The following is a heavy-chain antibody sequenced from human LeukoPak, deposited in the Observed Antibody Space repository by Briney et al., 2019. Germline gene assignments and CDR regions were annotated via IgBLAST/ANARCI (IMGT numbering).Heavy chain of an antibody. J-gene: IGHJ4*02. CDR2: IKQDGSEK. Sequence: PGGSLRLSCAASGFTFSSYWMSWVRQAPGKGLEWVANIKQDGSEKYHVDSVKGRFTISRDNAKNSLYLQMNSLRAEDTAVYYCARGKLWFGECLDYWGQGTLVTVSS. V-gene: IGHV3-7*01. D-gene: IGHD3-10*01. CDR1: GFTFSSYW. CDR3: ARGKLWFGECLDY.